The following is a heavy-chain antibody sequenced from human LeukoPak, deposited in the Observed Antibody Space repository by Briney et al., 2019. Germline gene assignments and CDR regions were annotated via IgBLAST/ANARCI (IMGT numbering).Heavy chain of an antibody. Sequence: GGSLRLSCATSGFSVSSNFMSWVRQAPGKGLEWVSVIYSIGSTYYTDSVKGRFTISRDNSKSTGYLQMDSLRDEDTAVYYCVRDSDSFGFDHWGQGTLVTVSS. V-gene: IGHV3-53*01. J-gene: IGHJ4*02. CDR1: GFSVSSNF. CDR3: VRDSDSFGFDH. CDR2: IYSIGST. D-gene: IGHD3-10*01.